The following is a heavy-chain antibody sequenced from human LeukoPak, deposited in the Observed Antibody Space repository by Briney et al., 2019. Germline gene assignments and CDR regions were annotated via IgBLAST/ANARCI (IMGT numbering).Heavy chain of an antibody. D-gene: IGHD5-24*01. Sequence: PSGTLSLTCAVSGGSISSNNWWGWVRQPPGKGLEWIGEIYHSGSPNYNPSLKSRVTISVDKSRNHFSLNLSSVTAADTAVYYCARDLGDGYNFDAFDIWGQGTMVTVSS. V-gene: IGHV4-4*02. CDR1: GGSISSNNW. CDR2: IYHSGSP. CDR3: ARDLGDGYNFDAFDI. J-gene: IGHJ3*02.